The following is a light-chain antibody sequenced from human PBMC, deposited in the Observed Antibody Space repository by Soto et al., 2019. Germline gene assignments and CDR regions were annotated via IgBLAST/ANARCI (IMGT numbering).Light chain of an antibody. CDR2: DVS. V-gene: IGLV2-14*03. J-gene: IGLJ1*01. Sequence: QSVLTQPASVSGSPGQSITISCTGTNSDVGGYNYVSWYQHHPGKTPKLMIFDVSSRPSGVSNRFSGSKSGNTASLTISGLQPEDEADYYCSSYTTSNTRQIVFGTGTKVTVL. CDR3: SSYTTSNTRQIV. CDR1: NSDVGGYNY.